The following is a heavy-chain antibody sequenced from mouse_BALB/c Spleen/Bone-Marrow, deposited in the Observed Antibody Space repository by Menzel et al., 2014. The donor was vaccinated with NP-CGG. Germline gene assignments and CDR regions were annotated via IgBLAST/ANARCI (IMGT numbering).Heavy chain of an antibody. CDR3: ARWEYYAMDY. V-gene: IGHV14-3*02. CDR2: IDPANGNT. D-gene: IGHD4-1*01. J-gene: IGHJ4*01. CDR1: GFNIKDTY. Sequence: VQLKHSGAELVKPGASVKLSCTASGFNIKDTYMHWVKQRPEQGLEWIGRIDPANGNTKYDPKFQGKATITADTSSNTAYLHLSSLTSEDTAVYYCARWEYYAMDYWGQGTSVTVSS.